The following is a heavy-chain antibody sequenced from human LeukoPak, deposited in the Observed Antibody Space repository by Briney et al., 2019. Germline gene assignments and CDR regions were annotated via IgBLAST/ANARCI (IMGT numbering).Heavy chain of an antibody. CDR2: ITGSDDNT. Sequence: GSLRLSCAASGFTFSSAAMTWVRQAPGKGPQWVSTITGSDDNTYYADSVTGRFTISRDYSKSTIHFQINSLRVEDTAIYYCAKGPQLGSGYHPDYWGQGTLVTVSS. CDR3: AKGPQLGSGYHPDY. V-gene: IGHV3-23*01. J-gene: IGHJ4*02. D-gene: IGHD6-25*01. CDR1: GFTFSSAA.